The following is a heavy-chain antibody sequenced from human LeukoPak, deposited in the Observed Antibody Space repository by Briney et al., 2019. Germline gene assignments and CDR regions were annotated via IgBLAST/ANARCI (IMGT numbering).Heavy chain of an antibody. CDR1: GGSISSYC. CDR3: ARDVTYYDYDV. CDR2: IYYSGST. V-gene: IGHV4-59*01. J-gene: IGHJ6*04. D-gene: IGHD3-3*01. Sequence: ASETLSLTCTVSGGSISSYCWSWIRQPPGKGLEWIGYIYYSGSTNYNPSLKSRVTISVDTSKNQFSLKLSSVTAADAAVYYCARDVTYYDYDVWGKGTTVTVSS.